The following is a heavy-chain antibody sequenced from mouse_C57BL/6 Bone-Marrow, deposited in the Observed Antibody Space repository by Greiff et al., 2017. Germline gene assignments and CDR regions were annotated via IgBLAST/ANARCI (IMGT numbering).Heavy chain of an antibody. V-gene: IGHV1-7*01. CDR2: INPTSGYT. Sequence: QVQLQQSGAELAKPGASVKLSCKASGYTFTSYWMHWVKQRPGQGLEWIGNINPTSGYTKYNQKFKDKATLTADKSSSTAYMQLSSLTYEDSAVYYGARAYYYGSSFFAYWGQGTLVTVSA. CDR3: ARAYYYGSSFFAY. CDR1: GYTFTSYW. D-gene: IGHD1-1*01. J-gene: IGHJ3*01.